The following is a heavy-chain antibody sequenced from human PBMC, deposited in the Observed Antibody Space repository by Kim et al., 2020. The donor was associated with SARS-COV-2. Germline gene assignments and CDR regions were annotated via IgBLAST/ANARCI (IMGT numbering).Heavy chain of an antibody. V-gene: IGHV1-46*01. CDR3: AREGYYGSGNGFDP. Sequence: QKCQGRVTITRDTSTSTVYMELSSLRSEDTAVDYCAREGYYGSGNGFDPWGQGTLVTVSS. D-gene: IGHD3-10*01. J-gene: IGHJ5*02.